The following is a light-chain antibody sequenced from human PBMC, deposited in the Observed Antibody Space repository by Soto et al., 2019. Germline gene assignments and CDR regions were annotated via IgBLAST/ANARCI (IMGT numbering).Light chain of an antibody. CDR3: QQYCSSPPS. Sequence: EIVLTQSPGTLSLSPGERATLSCRASQSVSKNFLAWYQQKPGQAPRLLINGASSRATGIPDRFSGSGSGTDFSLTIDRLEPEDFAVYFCQQYCSSPPSFGGGPKV. CDR1: QSVSKNF. V-gene: IGKV3-20*01. J-gene: IGKJ4*01. CDR2: GAS.